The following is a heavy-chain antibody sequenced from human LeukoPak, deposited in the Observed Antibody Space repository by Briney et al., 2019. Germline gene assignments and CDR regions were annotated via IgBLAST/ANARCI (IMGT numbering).Heavy chain of an antibody. V-gene: IGHV1-18*01. J-gene: IGHJ4*02. D-gene: IGHD6-19*01. CDR3: ARDQDSSGYYQSRFDY. CDR1: GYSFNNYG. CDR2: ISVQNGNT. Sequence: GASVKVSCKAAGYSFNNYGIAWVRQAPGQGLEWMGWISVQNGNTKSAQKFDGRVTMTTDTSTSTAYMELRSLGSDDTAVYYCARDQDSSGYYQSRFDYWGQGTLVIVSS.